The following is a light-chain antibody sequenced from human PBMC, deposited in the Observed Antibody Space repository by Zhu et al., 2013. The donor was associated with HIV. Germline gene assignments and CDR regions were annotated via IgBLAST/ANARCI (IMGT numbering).Light chain of an antibody. Sequence: EIAMTQSAATLSVSPGERATLSCRASQSVNGNLAWYQQKPGQTPRLLISGASARATGVPARFSGSGSGTEYTLTISSLQSDDFALYYCQQYSDWLPFTFGPGTKLEI. CDR3: QQYSDWLPFT. J-gene: IGKJ3*01. CDR1: QSVNGN. CDR2: GAS. V-gene: IGKV3D-15*01.